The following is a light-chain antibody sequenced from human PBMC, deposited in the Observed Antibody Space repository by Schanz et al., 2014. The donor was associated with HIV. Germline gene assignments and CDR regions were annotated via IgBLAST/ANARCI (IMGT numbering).Light chain of an antibody. V-gene: IGLV2-14*03. Sequence: QSVLTQPASVSGSPGQSITFSCTGTNNDIGSYTYVSWYQQHPDKAPKLVVYGVFDRPSGVSNRFSGSKSGNTASLTIYDLQREDEDDYYCSSLSTSGAPLFGTGTKLTVL. CDR2: GVF. CDR3: SSLSTSGAPL. J-gene: IGLJ1*01. CDR1: NNDIGSYTY.